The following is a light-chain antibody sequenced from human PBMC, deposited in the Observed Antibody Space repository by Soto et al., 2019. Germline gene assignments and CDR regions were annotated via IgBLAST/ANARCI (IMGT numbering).Light chain of an antibody. CDR2: EVS. V-gene: IGLV2-14*01. Sequence: QSVLTQPASVSGSPGQSITISCTGTSSDVGAYDYVSWYQQYPGKTPKVIISEVSNRPSGVSNRFSGSKSGNTASLTISGLQAEDEADYYCSSDTSSSTYVFGTGTKLTVL. CDR3: SSDTSSSTYV. J-gene: IGLJ1*01. CDR1: SSDVGAYDY.